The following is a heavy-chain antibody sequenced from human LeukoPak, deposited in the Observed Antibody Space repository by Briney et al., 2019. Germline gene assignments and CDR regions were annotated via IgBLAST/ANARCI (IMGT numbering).Heavy chain of an antibody. CDR2: INPNSGGT. CDR1: GYTFTSYD. V-gene: IGHV1-2*02. Sequence: ASVKVSCKASGYTFTSYDINWVRQAPGQGLEWTGWINPNSGGTNYAQKFQGRVTMTTDTSMSTAYMELSRLTSDDTAVYYCARAGGRSWFDPWGQGTLVTVSS. J-gene: IGHJ5*02. CDR3: ARAGGRSWFDP.